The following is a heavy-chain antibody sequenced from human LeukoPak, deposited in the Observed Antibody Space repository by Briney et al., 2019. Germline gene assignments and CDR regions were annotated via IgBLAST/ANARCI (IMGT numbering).Heavy chain of an antibody. V-gene: IGHV3-23*01. CDR1: GFTFSSYA. J-gene: IGHJ6*03. D-gene: IGHD6-13*01. CDR3: ARTGYSSSVMDV. CDR2: ISGSGGST. Sequence: GRSLRLSCAASGFTFSSYAMSWVRQAPGKGLEWVSAISGSGGSTYYADSVKGRFTISRDNSKNTLYLQMNSLRAEGTAVYYCARTGYSSSVMDVWGKGTTVTVSS.